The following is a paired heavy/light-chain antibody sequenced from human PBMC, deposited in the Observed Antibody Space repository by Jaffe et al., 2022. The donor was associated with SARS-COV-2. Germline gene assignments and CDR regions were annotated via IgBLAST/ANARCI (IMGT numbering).Heavy chain of an antibody. CDR3: AKLTAWYGDTGSYFDY. V-gene: IGHV3-23*01. D-gene: IGHD4-17*01. CDR1: GFTFSSYA. J-gene: IGHJ4*02. CDR2: ISASGGSI. Sequence: EVQLLESGGGLVQPAGSLRLSCAASGFTFSSYAMSWVRQALGEGLEWVSSISASGGSIYYADSVKGRFTISRDKSKNTLYLQMNSLRAEDTAVYYCAKLTAWYGDTGSYFDYWGQGTPVTVSS.
Light chain of an antibody. Sequence: EIVLTQSPGTLSLSPGERATLSCRASQSVSSSYLAWYQQKPGQAPRLLIYGASSRATGIPDRFSGSGSGTDFTLTISRLEPEDFAVYYCQQYGSSPYTFGQGTKLQIK. CDR1: QSVSSSY. CDR2: GAS. J-gene: IGKJ2*01. CDR3: QQYGSSPYT. V-gene: IGKV3-20*01.